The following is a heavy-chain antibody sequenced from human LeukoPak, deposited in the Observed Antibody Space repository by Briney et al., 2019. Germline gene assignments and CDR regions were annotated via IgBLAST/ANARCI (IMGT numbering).Heavy chain of an antibody. D-gene: IGHD2-2*02. V-gene: IGHV3-30-3*01. Sequence: GGSLRLSCAASGFTFSSYAMHWVRQAPGKGLEWVAVISYDGSNKYYADSVKGRFTISRDNSKNTLYLQMNSLRAEDTAVYYCARVRRAAIVFKPGGSDYWGQGTLVTVSS. J-gene: IGHJ4*02. CDR1: GFTFSSYA. CDR3: ARVRRAAIVFKPGGSDY. CDR2: ISYDGSNK.